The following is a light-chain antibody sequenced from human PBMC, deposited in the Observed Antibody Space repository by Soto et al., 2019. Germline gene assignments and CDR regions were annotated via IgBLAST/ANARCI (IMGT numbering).Light chain of an antibody. CDR3: QQYGSSSYI. CDR1: QSISSSY. Sequence: EIVLTQSPGTLSLSPGERATLSCRASQSISSSYLAWYQQKPGQAPRLLIYAASSRATGIPDRFSGSGPGTARTLTISKLETEDFAVYYCQQYGSSSYIFRQGTQLEIK. V-gene: IGKV3-20*01. J-gene: IGKJ2*01. CDR2: AAS.